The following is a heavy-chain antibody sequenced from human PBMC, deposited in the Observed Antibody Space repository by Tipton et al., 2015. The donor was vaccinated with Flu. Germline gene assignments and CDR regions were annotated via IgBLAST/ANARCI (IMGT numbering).Heavy chain of an antibody. CDR2: IYYSGAT. J-gene: IGHJ6*02. CDR1: GGSITSRDYY. V-gene: IGHV4-39*01. D-gene: IGHD2-2*02. CDR3: ANYCSSTTCYMDYSYNMDV. Sequence: TLSLTCTVSGGSITSRDYYWGWIRQPPGKGLEWIGSIYYSGATYYNLSLKSRLTISVDRSKNQFSLRLRSVTAADTAVYYCANYCSSTTCYMDYSYNMDVWGRGTTVTVSS.